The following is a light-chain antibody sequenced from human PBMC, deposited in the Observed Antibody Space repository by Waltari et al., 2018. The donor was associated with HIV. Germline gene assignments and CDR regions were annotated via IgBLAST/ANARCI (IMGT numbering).Light chain of an antibody. CDR2: DVS. Sequence: QSALNQPASVSGSPGQSITISCTGTSSDVGGYHYVSWYQQHPGKAPKLMSYDVSYRPSGVSNRFSGSKSGNTASLTISGLQAEDEADYYCSSYTSSSTLYVVFGGGTKLTVL. CDR1: SSDVGGYHY. V-gene: IGLV2-14*01. J-gene: IGLJ2*01. CDR3: SSYTSSSTLYVV.